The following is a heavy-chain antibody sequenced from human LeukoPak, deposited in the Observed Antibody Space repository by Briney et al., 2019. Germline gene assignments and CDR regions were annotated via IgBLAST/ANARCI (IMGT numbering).Heavy chain of an antibody. J-gene: IGHJ3*02. CDR1: GGSISSSSYY. V-gene: IGHV4-39*07. CDR2: IYYSGST. D-gene: IGHD3-3*01. Sequence: SETLSLTCTVSGGSISSSSYYWGWIRQPPGKGLEWIGSIYYSGSTYYNPSLKSRVTISVDTSKNQFSLKLSSVTAADTAVYYCATTSGYSHDAFGIWGQGTMVTVSS. CDR3: ATTSGYSHDAFGI.